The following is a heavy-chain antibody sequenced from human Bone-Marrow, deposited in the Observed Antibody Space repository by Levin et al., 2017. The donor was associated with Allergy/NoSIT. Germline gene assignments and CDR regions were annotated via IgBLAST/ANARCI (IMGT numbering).Heavy chain of an antibody. J-gene: IGHJ4*02. CDR1: GDSISPYY. CDR2: FGSISDKETT. CDR3: ARGGWAVPKRPFDH. V-gene: IGHV4-59*01. D-gene: IGHD4-17*01. Sequence: NSSETLSLTCAVSGDSISPYYWSWIRQPPGKGLEWIGSFGSISDKETTNYNPSLKSRVTMSVDTSNNKFSLRLSSVTAADTAVYYCARGGWAVPKRPFDHWGQGTLVTVSS.